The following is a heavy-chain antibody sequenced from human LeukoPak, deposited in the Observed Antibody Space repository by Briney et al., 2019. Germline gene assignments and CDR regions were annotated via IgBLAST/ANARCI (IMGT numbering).Heavy chain of an antibody. D-gene: IGHD6-13*01. CDR1: GFTFSGYW. Sequence: PGGSLRLSCAASGFTFSGYWMHWVRQAPGKGLVWVSRINSDGSSTSYADSVKGRFTISRDNAKNTLYLQMNSLRAEDTAIYYCARAHLGYSSSGLLFDPWGQGTLVTVSS. J-gene: IGHJ5*02. CDR2: INSDGSST. V-gene: IGHV3-74*01. CDR3: ARAHLGYSSSGLLFDP.